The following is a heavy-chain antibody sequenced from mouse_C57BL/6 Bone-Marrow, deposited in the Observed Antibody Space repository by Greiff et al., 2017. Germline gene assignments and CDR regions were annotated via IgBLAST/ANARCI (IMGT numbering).Heavy chain of an antibody. CDR3: ARLAAQATYYCDD. D-gene: IGHD3-2*02. V-gene: IGHV1-82*01. CDR1: GYAFSSSW. CDR2: IYPGDGDT. J-gene: IGHJ2*01. Sequence: VQLQQSGPELVKPGASVKISCKASGYAFSSSWMNWVKQRPGKGLEWIGRIYPGDGDTNYNGKFKGKATLTADKSSSTAYMQLSSLTSEDSAVYVCARLAAQATYYCDDWGQGTTLTVSS.